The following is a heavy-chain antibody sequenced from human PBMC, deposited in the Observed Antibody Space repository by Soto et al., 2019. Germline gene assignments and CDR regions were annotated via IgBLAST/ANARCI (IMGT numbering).Heavy chain of an antibody. Sequence: SQTLSLTCAISGDSVSSNSAAWNWIRQSPSRDLEWLGRTYYRSKWYNDYAVSVKSRITINPDTSKNQFSLQLNSVTPEDTAVYYCARDPAAAGTRDYYYGMDVWGQGTTVTVSS. CDR3: ARDPAAAGTRDYYYGMDV. CDR2: TYYRSKWYN. V-gene: IGHV6-1*01. J-gene: IGHJ6*02. CDR1: GDSVSSNSAA. D-gene: IGHD6-13*01.